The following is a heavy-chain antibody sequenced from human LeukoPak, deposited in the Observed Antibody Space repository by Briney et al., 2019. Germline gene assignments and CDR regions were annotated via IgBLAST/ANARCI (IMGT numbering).Heavy chain of an antibody. Sequence: SETLSLTCTVSGGSISSGDYYWSWIRQPPGKGLEWIGYIYYSGSTYYNPSLKSRVTISVDTSKIQFSLKLSSVTAADTAVYYCARASLELRGFYYYYYMDVWGKGTTVTVSS. CDR2: IYYSGST. J-gene: IGHJ6*03. CDR1: GGSISSGDYY. D-gene: IGHD1-7*01. V-gene: IGHV4-30-4*08. CDR3: ARASLELRGFYYYYYMDV.